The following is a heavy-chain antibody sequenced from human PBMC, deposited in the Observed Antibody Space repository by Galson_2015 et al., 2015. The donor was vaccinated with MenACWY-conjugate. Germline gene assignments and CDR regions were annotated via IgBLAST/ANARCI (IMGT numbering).Heavy chain of an antibody. D-gene: IGHD3-22*01. CDR2: ISSSSSYI. Sequence: SLRLSCAASGFTFNSYRMNWVRQAPGKGLEWVSSISSSSSYIYYADSVKGRFTISRDNAKNSLYLQMNSLRAEDTAVYYCARDIRRGYDSSGYCPGCAFDIWGQGTMVTVSS. J-gene: IGHJ3*02. CDR3: ARDIRRGYDSSGYCPGCAFDI. CDR1: GFTFNSYR. V-gene: IGHV3-21*01.